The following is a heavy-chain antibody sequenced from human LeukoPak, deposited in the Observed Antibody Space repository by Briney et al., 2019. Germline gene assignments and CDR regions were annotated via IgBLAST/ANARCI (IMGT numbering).Heavy chain of an antibody. J-gene: IGHJ4*02. CDR2: VSSTSSTI. CDR1: GFTFNSYS. Sequence: PGGSLRLSCAASGFTFNSYSMNWVRQAPGKGLEWIAYVSSTSSTIYYADSVKGRFTISRDNSKNTVYLQMNSLRAEDTAVYYCAKRGRDGGKALYFFDYWGQGTLVTVSS. D-gene: IGHD2-21*01. V-gene: IGHV3-48*01. CDR3: AKRGRDGGKALYFFDY.